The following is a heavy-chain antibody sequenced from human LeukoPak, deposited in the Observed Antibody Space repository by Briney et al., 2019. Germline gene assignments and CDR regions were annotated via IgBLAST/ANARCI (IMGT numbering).Heavy chain of an antibody. V-gene: IGHV1-18*01. CDR2: ISGYNGYR. J-gene: IGHJ5*02. CDR3: ARVKCISIPNWFDP. CDR1: GYTFTSFG. D-gene: IGHD2-2*01. Sequence: AAVKVSCKASGYTFTSFGISWVRQAPGQGLEWMGWISGYNGYRNYAQKLQGRVTLPTEPSRNTAYMELRSLRADDTAVYYCARVKCISIPNWFDPWGQGTLVTVSS.